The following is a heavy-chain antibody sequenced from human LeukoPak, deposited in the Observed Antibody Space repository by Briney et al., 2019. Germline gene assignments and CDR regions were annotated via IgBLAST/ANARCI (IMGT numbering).Heavy chain of an antibody. Sequence: GRSLRLSCAASGFTFSSYAMHWVRQAPGKGLEWVAVISYDGSNKYYADSVKGRFTISRDNSKNTLYLQMNSLRAEDTAVYYCAKDRLRSDYYYYYMDVWGKGTTVTISS. J-gene: IGHJ6*03. CDR2: ISYDGSNK. V-gene: IGHV3-30*04. CDR1: GFTFSSYA. D-gene: IGHD3-10*02. CDR3: AKDRLRSDYYYYYMDV.